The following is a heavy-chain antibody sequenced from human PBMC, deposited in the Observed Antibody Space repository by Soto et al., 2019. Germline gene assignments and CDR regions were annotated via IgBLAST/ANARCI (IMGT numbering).Heavy chain of an antibody. J-gene: IGHJ4*02. CDR2: IYHSGST. Sequence: PSETLSLTCAVSGGSISSGGYSWSWIRQPPGKGLEWIGYIYHSGSTYYNPSLKSRVTISVDRSKNQFSLKLGSVTAADTAVYYCVSNRGGRPTTFDYRGPATLRTLSS. CDR3: VSNRGGRPTTFDY. CDR1: GGSISSGGYS. V-gene: IGHV4-30-2*01. D-gene: IGHD1-1*01.